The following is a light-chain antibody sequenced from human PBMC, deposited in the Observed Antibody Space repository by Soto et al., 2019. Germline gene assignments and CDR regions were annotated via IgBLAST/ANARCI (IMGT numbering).Light chain of an antibody. J-gene: IGKJ1*01. CDR2: GAS. CDR3: QQYTKWPPET. Sequence: DIELTQTISTASLCHGERATLSGRASQSVSSNLAWYQQKPGQAPRLLIYGASTRATGIPARFSGSVSGTEFTLTISSLQSEEFAVYSGQQYTKWPPETFGRGTKVDIK. CDR1: QSVSSN. V-gene: IGKV3-15*01.